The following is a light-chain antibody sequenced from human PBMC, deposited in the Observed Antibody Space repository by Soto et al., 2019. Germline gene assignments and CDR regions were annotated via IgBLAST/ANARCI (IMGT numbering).Light chain of an antibody. CDR1: SSDVGGYNS. CDR2: EVS. CDR3: SSYTNSATPCV. V-gene: IGLV2-14*01. Sequence: QSALTQPASVSGSPGQSITISCTATSSDVGGYNSVSWYQHHPGKAPKLMIYEVSNRPSGVSNRFSGSKSGNTASLAISGLQAEDGADYYCSSYTNSATPCVFGTGTKVTV. J-gene: IGLJ1*01.